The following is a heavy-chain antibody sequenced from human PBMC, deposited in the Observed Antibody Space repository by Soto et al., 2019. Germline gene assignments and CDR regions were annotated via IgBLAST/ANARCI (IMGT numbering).Heavy chain of an antibody. J-gene: IGHJ4*02. D-gene: IGHD5-18*01. V-gene: IGHV4-31*03. CDR3: ARGGARGEMDTIDFAY. CDR2: ICYSGST. CDR1: GGSISSGGYY. Sequence: QVQLQESGPGLVKPSQTLSLTCTVSGGSISSGGYYWSWIRQHPGKGLEWIGYICYSGSTYYNPSLQSGVTSAVDTSKIQFSLQLSSVMAADTAVYYCARGGARGEMDTIDFAYWGQGTLVTVSS.